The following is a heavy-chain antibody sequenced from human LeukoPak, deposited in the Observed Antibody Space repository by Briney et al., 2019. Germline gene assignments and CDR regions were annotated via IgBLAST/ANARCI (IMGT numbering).Heavy chain of an antibody. Sequence: ASVKVSCKASGYTFTSYYMHWVRQAPGQGLEWMGWISAYNGNTNYAQKLQGRVTMTTDTSTSTAYMELRSLRSDDTAVYYCAREDNYGSGSYYNRVRFDPWGQGTLVTVSS. D-gene: IGHD3-10*01. CDR3: AREDNYGSGSYYNRVRFDP. V-gene: IGHV1-18*04. J-gene: IGHJ5*02. CDR2: ISAYNGNT. CDR1: GYTFTSYY.